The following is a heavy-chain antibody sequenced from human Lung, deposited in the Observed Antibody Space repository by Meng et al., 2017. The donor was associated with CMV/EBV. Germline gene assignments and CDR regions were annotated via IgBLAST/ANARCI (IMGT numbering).Heavy chain of an antibody. CDR3: ARSWDGMDV. Sequence: GESXKISCAASGFTFSDYYMSWIRQAPGKGLEWVSYISSSGSTIYYADSVKGRFTISRDNAKNSLYLQMSSLRAEDTALYYCARSWDGMDVWGQGTTVTVSS. CDR1: GFTFSDYY. J-gene: IGHJ6*02. D-gene: IGHD3-16*01. V-gene: IGHV3-11*01. CDR2: ISSSGSTI.